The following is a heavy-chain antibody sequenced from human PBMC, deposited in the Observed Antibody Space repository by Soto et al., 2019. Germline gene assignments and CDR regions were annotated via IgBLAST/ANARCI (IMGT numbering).Heavy chain of an antibody. D-gene: IGHD2-15*01. CDR3: AKVVVAATRHTDFDS. CDR2: IYYGGST. J-gene: IGHJ4*02. V-gene: IGHV4-39*02. CDR1: GGSINSNNYY. Sequence: SETLSLTCTVSGGSINSNNYYWAWIRQPPGKGLAWIASIYYGGSTYYDPSLKSRVSISVDTSKNHFSLKLSSATAADTAVYYCAKVVVAATRHTDFDSWGQGTLVTVSS.